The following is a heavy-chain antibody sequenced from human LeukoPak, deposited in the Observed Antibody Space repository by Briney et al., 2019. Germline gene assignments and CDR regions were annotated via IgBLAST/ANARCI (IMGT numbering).Heavy chain of an antibody. J-gene: IGHJ4*02. CDR3: TTAPSGYAYMNGWHLDY. D-gene: IGHD5-18*01. V-gene: IGHV3-15*01. Sequence: GGSLRLSCAASGFTFNYAWMSWVRQAPGKGLEWAGRIKSKTDGETTDYAAPVKGRFTISRDDSKNTLYLQMNSLKTEDTALYYCTTAPSGYAYMNGWHLDYWGQGALVTVSS. CDR1: GFTFNYAW. CDR2: IKSKTDGETT.